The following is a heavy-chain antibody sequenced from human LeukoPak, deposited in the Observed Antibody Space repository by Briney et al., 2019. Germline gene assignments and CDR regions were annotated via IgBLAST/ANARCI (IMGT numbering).Heavy chain of an antibody. CDR1: GFIFSNYW. J-gene: IGHJ4*02. CDR2: IKQEGTEK. V-gene: IGHV3-7*03. D-gene: IGHD6-19*01. Sequence: GGSLRLSCAASGFIFSNYWMSWVRQAPGRGLEWVANIKQEGTEKYYVDSVKGRFTISRDNAKNSLYLQMNSLRVEDTAFYYCAKDNRRHYTSGPNPDSLHWGQGALVTVSS. CDR3: AKDNRRHYTSGPNPDSLH.